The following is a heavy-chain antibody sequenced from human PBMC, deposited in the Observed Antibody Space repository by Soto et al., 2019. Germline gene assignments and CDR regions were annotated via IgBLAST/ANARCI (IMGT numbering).Heavy chain of an antibody. Sequence: PGESLKISCKGSGYDFTSHWIGWARQMPGKGLEWMGIIYPGDSDTRYSPTLRGQVTLSVDKSIIIAYLQWSSLKATDTAMYYCARSTGSSSWYAYNCFDXWGQGARVTGSX. CDR2: IYPGDSDT. V-gene: IGHV5-51*01. D-gene: IGHD6-13*01. CDR1: GYDFTSHW. CDR3: ARSTGSSSWYAYNCFDX. J-gene: IGHJ5*02.